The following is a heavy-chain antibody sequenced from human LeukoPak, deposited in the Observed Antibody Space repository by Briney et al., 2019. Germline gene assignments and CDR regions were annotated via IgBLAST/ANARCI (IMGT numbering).Heavy chain of an antibody. J-gene: IGHJ6*02. CDR3: AREGYCRDKVCSFDYGVDV. V-gene: IGHV3-11*01. CDR1: GFIFRDHY. D-gene: IGHD2-15*01. CDR2: ISGDDTSR. Sequence: GGSLRLSCAASGFIFRDHYVSWIRQAPGKGLEWLSYISGDDTSRYYADSVRGRFIISRDNADNSLYLQMNSLRVEDTAVYFCAREGYCRDKVCSFDYGVDVWGQGTTVTVSS.